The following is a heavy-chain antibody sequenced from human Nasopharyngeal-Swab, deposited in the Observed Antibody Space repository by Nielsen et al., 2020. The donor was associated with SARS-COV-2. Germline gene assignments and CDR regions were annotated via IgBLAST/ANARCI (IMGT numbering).Heavy chain of an antibody. Sequence: GGSLRLSCAASGYSFRTYGMSWVRQAPGKGLEWVAAIVGSGDISGSGGNTYYADSVKGRFTISRDNSKNTLSLQMNSLRAEDTAVYYCAKDLRGPYFFWGQGTLVTVSS. CDR1: GYSFRTYG. J-gene: IGHJ4*02. V-gene: IGHV3-23*01. D-gene: IGHD2/OR15-2a*01. CDR3: AKDLRGPYFF. CDR2: IVGSGDISGSGGNT.